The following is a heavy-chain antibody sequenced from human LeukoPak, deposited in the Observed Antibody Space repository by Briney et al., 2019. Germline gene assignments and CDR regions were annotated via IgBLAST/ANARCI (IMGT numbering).Heavy chain of an antibody. J-gene: IGHJ5*02. CDR3: ARFSGTSLAKNWFDH. CDR1: GYSFFGYW. D-gene: IGHD1-7*01. V-gene: IGHV5-51*01. Sequence: GESLKISCKGSGYSFFGYWIGWVRQMPDKGLEWMGIIYPDDSETRYSPAFQGQVTIPADKSISTAYLQWSSLKASDTAMYYCARFSGTSLAKNWFDHWGQGTLVTVSS. CDR2: IYPDDSET.